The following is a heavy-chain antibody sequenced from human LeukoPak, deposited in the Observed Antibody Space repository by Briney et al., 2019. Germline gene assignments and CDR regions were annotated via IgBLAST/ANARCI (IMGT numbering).Heavy chain of an antibody. CDR1: GFSLSSYW. D-gene: IGHD6-13*01. J-gene: IGHJ4*02. CDR2: IKQDGSEK. CDR3: ARDRDGSSWYFTN. V-gene: IGHV3-7*01. Sequence: GGSLRLSCAVSGFSLSSYWMTWVRQAPGKGLEWVANIKQDGSEKNYVDSVKGRFTISRDNAKNSLYLQMNSLRAEDTAVYYCARDRDGSSWYFTNWGQGTLVTVSS.